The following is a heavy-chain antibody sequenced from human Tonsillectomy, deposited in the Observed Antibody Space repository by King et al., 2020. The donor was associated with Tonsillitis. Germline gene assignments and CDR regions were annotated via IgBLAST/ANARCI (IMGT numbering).Heavy chain of an antibody. V-gene: IGHV3-9*01. D-gene: IGHD3-10*01. J-gene: IGHJ6*02. CDR2: INWNSNIM. Sequence: VQLVQSGGGLVQPGRSLRLSCRTSGFTFDDYAMHWVRQAPGKGLEWVSGINWNSNIMGYADSVKGRFTISRDDAKNSLYLQMNSLRAEDTALYYCARGGPDYYGYQTNYQYYGMDVWGQGTTVTVSS. CDR3: ARGGPDYYGYQTNYQYYGMDV. CDR1: GFTFDDYA.